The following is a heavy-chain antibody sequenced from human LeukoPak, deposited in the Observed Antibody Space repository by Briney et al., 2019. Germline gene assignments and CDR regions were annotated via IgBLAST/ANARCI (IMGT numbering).Heavy chain of an antibody. CDR3: ARTNGFSDFDY. CDR1: GGSIRSSYYY. D-gene: IGHD5-24*01. J-gene: IGHJ4*02. Sequence: SETLSLTCTVSGGSIRSSYYYWGWIRQPPGKGLEWIGSIYDSGSTYYNPSLKSRVTISVDTSKNQFSLKLSSVTAADTAVYYCARTNGFSDFDYWGQGTLVTVSS. CDR2: IYDSGST. V-gene: IGHV4-39*01.